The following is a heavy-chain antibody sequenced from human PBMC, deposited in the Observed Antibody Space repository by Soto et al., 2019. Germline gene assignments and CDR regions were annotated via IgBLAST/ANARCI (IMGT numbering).Heavy chain of an antibody. CDR3: ARDLSVAGPDY. J-gene: IGHJ4*02. Sequence: GGSLRLSCAASGFTFRSYAMHWVRQAPGKGLEWVAVISYDESDKYYADSLKGRFTISRDNSKNTLYLQMNSLRGEDTAVYYCARDLSVAGPDYWGQGTLVTVS. D-gene: IGHD6-19*01. CDR2: ISYDESDK. V-gene: IGHV3-30*03. CDR1: GFTFRSYA.